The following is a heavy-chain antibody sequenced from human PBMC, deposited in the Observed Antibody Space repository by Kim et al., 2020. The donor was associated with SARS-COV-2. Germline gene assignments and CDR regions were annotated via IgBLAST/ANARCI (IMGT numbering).Heavy chain of an antibody. D-gene: IGHD5-12*01. CDR2: MNPKSGDT. CDR3: ARGLGDLSGDDFPVCSS. Sequence: ASVKVSCKASGFTFTNYDINWVRQATGQGLEWMGWMNPKSGDTRYVQKFQGRVTMTRDTSITTAYMELRSLRSDDTAVYFFARGLGDLSGDDFPVCSSWG. V-gene: IGHV1-8*01. CDR1: GFTFTNYD. J-gene: IGHJ5*01.